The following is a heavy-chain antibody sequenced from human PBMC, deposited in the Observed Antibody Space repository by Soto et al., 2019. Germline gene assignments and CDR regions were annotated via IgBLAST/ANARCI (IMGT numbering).Heavy chain of an antibody. V-gene: IGHV3-21*01. CDR2: ISSSSSYI. CDR3: GRSGGSDYDNYYYYGMDV. CDR1: GFTFSSYS. J-gene: IGHJ6*02. Sequence: GGSLRLSCAASGFTFSSYSMNWVRQAPGKGLEWVSSISSSSSYIYYADSVKGRFTISRDNAKNSLYLQMNSLRAEDTAVYYCGRSGGSDYDNYYYYGMDVWGQGTTVTVSS. D-gene: IGHD5-12*01.